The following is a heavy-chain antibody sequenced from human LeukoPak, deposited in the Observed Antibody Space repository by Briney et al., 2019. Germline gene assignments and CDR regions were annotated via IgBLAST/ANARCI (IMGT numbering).Heavy chain of an antibody. D-gene: IGHD2-15*01. CDR3: ARGVDAFDI. J-gene: IGHJ3*02. Sequence: GGSLRLSCTASGFTFSGAWMTWVRQAPGKGLEWVSYISSSGSTIYYADSVKGRFTISRDNAKNSLYLQMNSLRAEDTAVYYCARGVDAFDIWGQGTMVTVSS. CDR2: ISSSGSTI. V-gene: IGHV3-48*04. CDR1: GFTFSGAW.